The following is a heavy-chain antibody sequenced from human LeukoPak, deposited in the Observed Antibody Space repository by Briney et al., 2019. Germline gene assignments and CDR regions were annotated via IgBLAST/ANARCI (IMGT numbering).Heavy chain of an antibody. V-gene: IGHV3-23*01. Sequence: GGSLRLSCAASGFTFSSYAMSWVRQAPGKGLEWVSAISGSGGSTYYADSVKGRFTISRENSKNTLYLQMNSLRAEDTAVYYCAKVVRDGYGKYYFDYWGQGTLVTVSS. CDR1: GFTFSSYA. CDR2: ISGSGGST. CDR3: AKVVRDGYGKYYFDY. D-gene: IGHD5-24*01. J-gene: IGHJ4*02.